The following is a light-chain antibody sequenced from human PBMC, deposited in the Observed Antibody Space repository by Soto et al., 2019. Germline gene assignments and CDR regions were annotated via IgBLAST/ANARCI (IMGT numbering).Light chain of an antibody. J-gene: IGLJ1*01. CDR1: SGHTI. Sequence: QPVLTQSSSASASLGSSVKLTCTLSSGHTIIAWHQQQPGKAPRYLMKVEGSGSYDRGSGVPVRFSGSSSGADRYLTISNLQSEDEADYYCETWDSNTHVFGSGTKLTVL. CDR2: VEGSGSY. V-gene: IGLV4-60*03. CDR3: ETWDSNTHV.